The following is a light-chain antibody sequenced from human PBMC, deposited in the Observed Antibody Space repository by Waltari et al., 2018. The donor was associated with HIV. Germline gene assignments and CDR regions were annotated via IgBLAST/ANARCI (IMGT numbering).Light chain of an antibody. CDR1: SSHIGSHI. Sequence: QSVLTQPPSVSGTPGQHVTISCSGISSHIGSHILNWYHQLPGAAPKPLTYTNDQRPSGVPDRFSGSKSGTSASLAISGLQSADEADYYCAAWDDSLNGMFGGGTKLTVL. J-gene: IGLJ3*02. CDR2: TND. V-gene: IGLV1-44*01. CDR3: AAWDDSLNGM.